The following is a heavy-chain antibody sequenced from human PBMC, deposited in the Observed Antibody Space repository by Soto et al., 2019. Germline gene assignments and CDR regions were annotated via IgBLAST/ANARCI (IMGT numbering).Heavy chain of an antibody. CDR1: GGTFSSYA. V-gene: IGHV1-69*12. J-gene: IGHJ6*02. CDR2: IFPIFGTA. Sequence: QVQLVQSGAEVKKPGSSVKVSCKASGGTFSSYAIRWVRQAPEQGLEWMGGIFPIFGTANYAQKFQGRVTITADESTSTAYMELSSLRSEVTAVYYCARSYCSGGSCYGDYYCYGMDVWGQGTTVTVSS. D-gene: IGHD2-15*01. CDR3: ARSYCSGGSCYGDYYCYGMDV.